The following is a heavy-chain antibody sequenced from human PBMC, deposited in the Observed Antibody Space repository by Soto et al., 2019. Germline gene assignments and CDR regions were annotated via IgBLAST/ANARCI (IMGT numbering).Heavy chain of an antibody. CDR3: AKYGPVDTVKRSMDV. J-gene: IGHJ6*02. CDR1: GFTFDDYA. V-gene: IGHV3-9*01. CDR2: ISWNSGSI. Sequence: GGSLRLSCAASGFTFDDYAMHWVRQAPGKGLEWVSGISWNSGSIGYADSVKGRFTISRDNSKNTLYLQMNSLRAEDTAVYYCAKYGPVDTVKRSMDVWGQGTTVTVSS. D-gene: IGHD5-18*01.